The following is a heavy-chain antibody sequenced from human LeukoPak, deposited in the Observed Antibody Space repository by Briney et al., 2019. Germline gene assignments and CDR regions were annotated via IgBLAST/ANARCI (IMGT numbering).Heavy chain of an antibody. CDR3: IRDFRSADL. J-gene: IGHJ5*02. Sequence: GGSLRLSCAASGFTFSRYWMHWVRQPPGKGLVWVSRIYVDGRTTNYADSVKGRFTISRDNAKNTVYLEMNSLSVEDTATYYCIRDFRSADLWGQGTLVTVTS. V-gene: IGHV3-74*01. CDR2: IYVDGRTT. CDR1: GFTFSRYW.